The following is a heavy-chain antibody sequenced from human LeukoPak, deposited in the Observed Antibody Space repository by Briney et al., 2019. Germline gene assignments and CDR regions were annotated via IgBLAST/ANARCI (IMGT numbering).Heavy chain of an antibody. V-gene: IGHV3-30*03. CDR3: ARVGYCSSTSCYGPDAFDI. Sequence: PGGSLRLSCAASGFTFSSYGMHWVRQAPGKGLEWVAVISYDGSNKYYADSVKGRFTISRDNAKNSLYLQMNSLRAEDTAVYYCARVGYCSSTSCYGPDAFDIWGQGTMVTVSS. CDR1: GFTFSSYG. J-gene: IGHJ3*02. D-gene: IGHD2-2*01. CDR2: ISYDGSNK.